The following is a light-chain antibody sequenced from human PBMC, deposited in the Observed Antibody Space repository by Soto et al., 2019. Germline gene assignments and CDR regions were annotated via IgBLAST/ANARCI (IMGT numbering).Light chain of an antibody. J-gene: IGKJ5*01. CDR2: DAS. V-gene: IGKV3-15*01. CDR3: QQYNNWPPN. CDR1: ESVGRH. Sequence: VVTQSPATLSVSPWARATLSGRASESVGRHLAWYHQKPGQAPKLLIFDASTRATGVPARFSGSGSGTEFTLTVSSLQSEDIAVYFCQQYNNWPPNFGQGTRLENK.